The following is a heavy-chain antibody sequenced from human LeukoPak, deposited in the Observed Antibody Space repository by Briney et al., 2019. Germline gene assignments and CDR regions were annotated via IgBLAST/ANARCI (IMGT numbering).Heavy chain of an antibody. Sequence: GGSLRLSCAASGFTFSSYAMSWVRQAPGKGLEWISFISGGGAKTRYADSVKGQFTIPRDNSKNTLYLQMDILRPEDTAIYYCAKCSASYDNDAFDVWGQGTMVSVSS. CDR3: AKCSASYDNDAFDV. V-gene: IGHV3-23*01. J-gene: IGHJ3*01. CDR1: GFTFSSYA. D-gene: IGHD3-10*02. CDR2: ISGGGAKT.